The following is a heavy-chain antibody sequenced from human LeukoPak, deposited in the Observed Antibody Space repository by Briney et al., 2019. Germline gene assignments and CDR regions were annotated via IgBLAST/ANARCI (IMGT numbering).Heavy chain of an antibody. CDR3: ARGPEDDTVSHFDY. D-gene: IGHD4-17*01. V-gene: IGHV4-31*03. J-gene: IGHJ4*02. CDR2: IYYSGST. CDR1: GGSISSGGYY. Sequence: PSETLSLTCTVSGGSISSGGYYWGWIRQHPGKGLEWIVYIYYSGSTYYNPSRKSRVTISVDTSKNQFSLKLSSVTAADTAVYYCARGPEDDTVSHFDYWGQGTLVTVSS.